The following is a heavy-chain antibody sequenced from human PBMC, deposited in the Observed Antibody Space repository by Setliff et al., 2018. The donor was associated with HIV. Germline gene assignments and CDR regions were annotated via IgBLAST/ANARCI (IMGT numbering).Heavy chain of an antibody. CDR3: ARGALLAVFDFDH. Sequence: VASVKVSCKASGYTFTTYSLHWVRQAPGNSLEWMGWINVGNGDTKYSQELQGRISITRDTSANTAYMELSSLRSDDTAVYFCARGALLAVFDFDHWGQGTQVTVS. V-gene: IGHV1-3*01. CDR1: GYTFTTYS. CDR2: INVGNGDT. D-gene: IGHD3-10*01. J-gene: IGHJ4*02.